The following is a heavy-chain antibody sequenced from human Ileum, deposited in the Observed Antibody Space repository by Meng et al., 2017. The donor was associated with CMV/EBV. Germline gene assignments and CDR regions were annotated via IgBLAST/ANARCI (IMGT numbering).Heavy chain of an antibody. J-gene: IGHJ4*02. Sequence: GESLKISCAASGFTFSSYTMNWVRQAPGKGLEWVSSIRSSGNYIFYADSVRGRFTISRDNSKNTLYLQMGTLRPEDTAVYYCARGKEVEFDSWGQGTLVTVSS. CDR3: ARGKEVEFDS. CDR2: IRSSGNYI. CDR1: GFTFSSYT. V-gene: IGHV3-21*01.